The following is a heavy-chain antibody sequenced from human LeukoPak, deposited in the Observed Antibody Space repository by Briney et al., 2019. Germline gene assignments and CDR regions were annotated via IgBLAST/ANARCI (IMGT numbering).Heavy chain of an antibody. V-gene: IGHV4-34*01. CDR1: GGSFNDYY. CDR3: ARRRSGGRDFDY. D-gene: IGHD2-15*01. Sequence: SETLSLTCGVYGGSFNDYYWTWIRQSPEKGLEWIGEINDSGSTNYNPSLKSRVTISVDTSKSQFSLNLSSVTAADTAVYFCARRRSGGRDFDYWGQGTLVTVSS. CDR2: INDSGST. J-gene: IGHJ4*02.